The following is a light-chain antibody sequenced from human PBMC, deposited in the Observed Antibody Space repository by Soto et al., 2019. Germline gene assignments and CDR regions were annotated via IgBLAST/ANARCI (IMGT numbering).Light chain of an antibody. CDR2: GIS. J-gene: IGKJ4*01. CDR1: QSVSSN. V-gene: IGKV3D-15*01. Sequence: EIVMTQSPATLSVSPGERATLSCRASQSVSSNLAWYQQKPGQAPRLLIHGISNRATAVPARFSGSGSGTDFTLTISSLEPEDFAVYYCEQNSNWPLTFGGGTKVDIK. CDR3: EQNSNWPLT.